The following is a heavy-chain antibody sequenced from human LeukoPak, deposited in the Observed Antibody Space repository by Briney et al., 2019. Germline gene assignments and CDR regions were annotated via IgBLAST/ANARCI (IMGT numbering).Heavy chain of an antibody. V-gene: IGHV3-48*04. CDR2: ISSTGISI. CDR3: AGEGSGWLPNY. Sequence: GVLRLSCSVSGFSFSSYGMNWVRQAPGKGLEWVSHISSTGISIYYADSVKGRFTISRDNTKNSLYLQMDSLRAEDTAVYYCAGEGSGWLPNYWGQGILVTVSS. J-gene: IGHJ4*02. CDR1: GFSFSSYG. D-gene: IGHD6-19*01.